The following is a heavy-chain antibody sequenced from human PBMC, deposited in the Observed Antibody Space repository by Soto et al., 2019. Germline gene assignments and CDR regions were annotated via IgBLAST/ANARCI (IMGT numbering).Heavy chain of an antibody. D-gene: IGHD3-10*01. Sequence: ASVKVSCKASGYTFTSYYMHWVRQAPGQGLEWMGIINPSGGSTSYAQKFQGRVTMTRDTSTSTVYMELSSLRSEDTAVYYCARDPFYGSGSPQNWFDPWGQGTLVTVSS. CDR3: ARDPFYGSGSPQNWFDP. CDR2: INPSGGST. V-gene: IGHV1-46*03. CDR1: GYTFTSYY. J-gene: IGHJ5*02.